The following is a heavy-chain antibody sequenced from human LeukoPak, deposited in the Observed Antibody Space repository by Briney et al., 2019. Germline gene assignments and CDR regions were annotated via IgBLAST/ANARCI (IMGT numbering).Heavy chain of an antibody. V-gene: IGHV1-2*06. CDR1: GYTFIDLY. CDR3: ARDRAVAADH. CDR2: INPKTGDT. D-gene: IGHD6-19*01. Sequence: ASVKVSCKTSGYTFIDLYMHWVRQAPGHGLEWLVRINPKTGDTIYAQKFRGRVTMTGDTSISTAYIELSRLGFDDTAMYYCARDRAVAADHWGQGTLVNVSS. J-gene: IGHJ4*02.